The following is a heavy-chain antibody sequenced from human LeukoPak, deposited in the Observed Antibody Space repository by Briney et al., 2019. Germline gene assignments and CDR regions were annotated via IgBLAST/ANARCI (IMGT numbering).Heavy chain of an antibody. CDR3: ARAGLHYFTRYYYDY. Sequence: GGSLRLSCAASGFTFSSYWMGWVRQAPGKGLEGVANIKQDGSEKYYVDSVKGRFTICRDNAKNSLYLQMTSLRAEDTAVYYCARAGLHYFTRYYYDYWGQGTLVTVSS. CDR2: IKQDGSEK. J-gene: IGHJ4*02. D-gene: IGHD2/OR15-2a*01. CDR1: GFTFSSYW. V-gene: IGHV3-7*01.